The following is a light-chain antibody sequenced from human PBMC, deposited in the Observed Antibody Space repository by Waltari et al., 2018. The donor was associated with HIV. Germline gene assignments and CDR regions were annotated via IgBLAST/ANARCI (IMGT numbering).Light chain of an antibody. J-gene: IGLJ3*02. V-gene: IGLV2-14*01. CDR2: EVT. CDR3: SSYISSATPG. CDR1: SSDVGDYY. Sequence: QSALTQPASVSGSPGQSISISCTGTSSDVGDYYVPGYQHHSGKAPKVIIYEVTKRPSVVSQRFSGSKSGNTPSLTLSGLQPEDAADYFCSSYISSATPGFGGGTMLTVL.